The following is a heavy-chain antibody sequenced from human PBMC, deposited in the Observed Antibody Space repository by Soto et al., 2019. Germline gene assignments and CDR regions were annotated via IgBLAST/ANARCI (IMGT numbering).Heavy chain of an antibody. V-gene: IGHV3-13*01. D-gene: IGHD2-15*01. CDR2: IGTAGDT. CDR1: GFTFGGFD. J-gene: IGHJ4*02. CDR3: ARGQEVGAHFFDS. Sequence: GGSLRLSCEASGFTFGGFDMHWGRQPTGKGLEWVSTIGTAGDTYYAVSVKGRFTISRDNAKNSLSLQMNSLRAGDTAVYFCARGQEVGAHFFDSWGQGTQVTVSS.